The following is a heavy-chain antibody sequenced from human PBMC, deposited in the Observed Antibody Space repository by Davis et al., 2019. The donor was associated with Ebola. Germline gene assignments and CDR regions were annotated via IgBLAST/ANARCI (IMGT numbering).Heavy chain of an antibody. V-gene: IGHV5-51*01. CDR3: ARHRSYYDFWSGYPPGWFDP. Sequence: GESLKIPCKGSGYNFSNYWIAWVRQMPGKGLEWVGLIYPGDSDIRYSPSFQGQVTISADKSISTAYLQWSSLKASDTAMYYCARHRSYYDFWSGYPPGWFDPWGQGTLVTVSS. J-gene: IGHJ5*02. D-gene: IGHD3-3*01. CDR1: GYNFSNYW. CDR2: IYPGDSDI.